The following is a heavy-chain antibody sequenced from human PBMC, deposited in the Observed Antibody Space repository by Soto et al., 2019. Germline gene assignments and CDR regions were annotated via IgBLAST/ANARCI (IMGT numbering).Heavy chain of an antibody. CDR1: GYTFINYG. D-gene: IGHD1-26*01. CDR2: SGGYDGRT. J-gene: IGHJ5*02. V-gene: IGHV1-18*01. CDR3: ARDWEDLLHIICFDP. Sequence: QLVQSGGEVKKPGASVRVSCKASGYTFINYGISWVRQAPGQGLEWMGWSGGYDGRTNYAQRFQGRVTMTTDPSTNTAYMELTSLTSDDTAVYYFARDWEDLLHIICFDPWGQATLVTVSS.